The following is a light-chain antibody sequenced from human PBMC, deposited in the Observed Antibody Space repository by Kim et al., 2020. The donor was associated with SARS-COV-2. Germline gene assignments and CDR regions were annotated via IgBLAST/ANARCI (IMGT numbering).Light chain of an antibody. CDR3: QAWYSSTAHV. J-gene: IGLJ2*01. CDR2: QDS. CDR1: ELGDKY. Sequence: VSPGQTANITCSGHELGDKYASWYQQRPGQSPVLVIYQDSERPSGISERFSGANSGNTATLSISGTQAMDEAEYYCQAWYSSTAHVFGGGTQLTVL. V-gene: IGLV3-1*01.